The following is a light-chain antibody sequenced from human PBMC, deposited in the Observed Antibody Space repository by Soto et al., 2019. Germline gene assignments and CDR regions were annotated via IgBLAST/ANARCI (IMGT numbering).Light chain of an antibody. CDR2: WAS. V-gene: IGKV4-1*01. Sequence: DIVMTQSPDSLAVSLGERATINCKSSQSVLYSSNNKNYLAWYQQKPGQPPKLLIYWASTRESGVPDRCSGSGSWTDLTLTISSLQAEDVAVYYCQQYYSTPMYTFGQGTKLEIK. CDR1: QSVLYSSNNKNY. CDR3: QQYYSTPMYT. J-gene: IGKJ2*01.